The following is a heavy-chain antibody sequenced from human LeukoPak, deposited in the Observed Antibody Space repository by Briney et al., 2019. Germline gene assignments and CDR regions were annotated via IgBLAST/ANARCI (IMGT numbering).Heavy chain of an antibody. V-gene: IGHV4-59*01. J-gene: IGHJ5*02. CDR2: VYYTGTT. D-gene: IGHD5-24*01. CDR1: GGPISNYY. CDR3: ARDAGYRSRLNYFDP. Sequence: SETLSLTCTVSGGPISNYYWSWLRQSPGKELEWIAHVYYTGTTIYSPSLKSRLTVSVDPSKNQFSLNLSSVTAADTAVYYCARDAGYRSRLNYFDPWGQGTLVTVSS.